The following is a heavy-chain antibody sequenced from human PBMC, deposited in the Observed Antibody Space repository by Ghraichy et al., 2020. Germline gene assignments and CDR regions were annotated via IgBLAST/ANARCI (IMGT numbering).Heavy chain of an antibody. D-gene: IGHD4-17*01. CDR1: GYTLTELS. V-gene: IGHV1-24*01. J-gene: IGHJ4*02. Sequence: ASVKVSCKVSGYTLTELSMHWVRQAPGKGLEWMGGFDPEDGETIYAQKFQGRVTMTEDTSTDTAYMELSSLRSEDTAVYYCATVVFGDYRTYFDYWGQGTLVTVSS. CDR2: FDPEDGET. CDR3: ATVVFGDYRTYFDY.